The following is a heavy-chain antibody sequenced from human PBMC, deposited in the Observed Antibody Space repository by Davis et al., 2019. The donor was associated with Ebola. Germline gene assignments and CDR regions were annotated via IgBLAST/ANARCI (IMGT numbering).Heavy chain of an antibody. D-gene: IGHD6-19*01. Sequence: SEALSLTCTVSAGSISSYSWSWIRQPPGKGLEWIGYIYYSGTTNNNPSLKSRVTISIDTSKNEFSLRLSSVTAADTAVYYCARLSSTGHLDYWGQGTLVTVSS. CDR2: IYYSGTT. CDR3: ARLSSTGHLDY. J-gene: IGHJ4*02. V-gene: IGHV4-59*08. CDR1: AGSISSYS.